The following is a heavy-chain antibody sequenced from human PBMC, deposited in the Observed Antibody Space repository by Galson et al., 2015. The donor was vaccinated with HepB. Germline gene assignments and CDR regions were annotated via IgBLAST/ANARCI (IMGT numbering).Heavy chain of an antibody. J-gene: IGHJ6*02. CDR1: GGSFSGYY. V-gene: IGHV4-34*01. CDR3: ARGSFCTNGVCYPYYYYGMDV. Sequence: LSLTCAVYGGSFSGYYWSWIRQPPGKGLEWIGEINHSGSTNYNPSLKSRASVSEDTSKNQFSLKLRSVTAADTAVYFCARGSFCTNGVCYPYYYYGMDVWGQGTTVTVSS. D-gene: IGHD2-8*01. CDR2: INHSGST.